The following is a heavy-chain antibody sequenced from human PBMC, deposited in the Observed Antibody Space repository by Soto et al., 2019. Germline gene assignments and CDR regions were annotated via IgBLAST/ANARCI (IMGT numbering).Heavy chain of an antibody. J-gene: IGHJ6*02. CDR2: IYPGDSDT. CDR3: ARGPPSSSWSTDYYYYYGMDV. V-gene: IGHV5-51*01. CDR1: GYSFTSYW. D-gene: IGHD6-13*01. Sequence: GESLKISCKGSGYSFTSYWIGWVRQMPGKGLEWMGIIYPGDSDTRYSPSFQGQVTISADKSISTAYLQWSSLKASDTAMYYCARGPPSSSWSTDYYYYYGMDVWGQGTTVTVSS.